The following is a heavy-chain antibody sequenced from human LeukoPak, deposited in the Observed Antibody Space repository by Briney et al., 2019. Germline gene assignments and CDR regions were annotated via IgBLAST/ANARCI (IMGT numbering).Heavy chain of an antibody. CDR3: AKGRDYPMDY. V-gene: IGHV3-9*01. J-gene: IGHJ4*02. D-gene: IGHD4-17*01. Sequence: GGSLRLSCAASGFKFDDYAMHWVRQPPGKGLEWVSSITENGGNIGYADSVKGRFTISRDNAKNSLFLQMNSLRAGDTALYYCAKGRDYPMDYWGQGTLVTVSS. CDR1: GFKFDDYA. CDR2: ITENGGNI.